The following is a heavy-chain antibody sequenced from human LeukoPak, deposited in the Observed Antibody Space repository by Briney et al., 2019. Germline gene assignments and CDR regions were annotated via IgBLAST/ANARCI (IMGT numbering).Heavy chain of an antibody. CDR2: ISWNSGSI. Sequence: GGSLRLSCAASGFTFDDYAIHWVRQVPGKGLEWVSGISWNSGSIAYADSVKGRFTISRDNAKNSLYLQMNSLRAEDTALYYCAKDIAAAGRRAFDYWGQGTLVTVSS. D-gene: IGHD6-13*01. CDR3: AKDIAAAGRRAFDY. J-gene: IGHJ4*02. CDR1: GFTFDDYA. V-gene: IGHV3-9*01.